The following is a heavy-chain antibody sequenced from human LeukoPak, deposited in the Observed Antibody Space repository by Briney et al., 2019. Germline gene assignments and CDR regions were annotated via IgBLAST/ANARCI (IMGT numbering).Heavy chain of an antibody. J-gene: IGHJ3*02. CDR3: ARDIVVVVATNSAFDI. D-gene: IGHD2-15*01. CDR1: GGSISSYY. V-gene: IGHV4-59*01. CDR2: IYYSGST. Sequence: SETLSLTCTVSGGSISSYYWGWMRQPPGKGLEWIGYIYYSGSTNYNPSLKSRVTISLDTSKNQFSLKLSSVTAADKAVYYCARDIVVVVATNSAFDIWRKGTRVTVFS.